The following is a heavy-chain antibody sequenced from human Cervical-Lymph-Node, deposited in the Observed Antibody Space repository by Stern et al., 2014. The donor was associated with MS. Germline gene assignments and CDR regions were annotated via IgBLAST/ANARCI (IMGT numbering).Heavy chain of an antibody. J-gene: IGHJ4*02. CDR2: MNPDSGDT. Sequence: VQLEESGAEVKKPGASVKVSCKASGYIFITDDINWVRQAPGQGLEWMGWMNPDSGDTGYAQKFQGRISLTGDISTNTAYLEVTALTSEDTAMYYCTKAWDSWGQGTQVIVSS. CDR3: TKAWDS. V-gene: IGHV1-8*01. CDR1: GYIFITDD.